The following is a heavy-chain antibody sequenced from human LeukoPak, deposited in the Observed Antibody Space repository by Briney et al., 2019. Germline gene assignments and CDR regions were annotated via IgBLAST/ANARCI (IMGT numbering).Heavy chain of an antibody. D-gene: IGHD6-13*01. CDR2: IYYSGST. J-gene: IGHJ4*02. CDR3: ARVSRYSSSWYYTY. Sequence: SETLSLTCTVSGGSISSSYYYWGWIRQPPGKGLEWIGSIYYSGSTYYNPSLKSRVTISVDTSKNQFSLKLRSVTAADTAVYYCARVSRYSSSWYYTYWGQGALVTVSS. CDR1: GGSISSSYYY. V-gene: IGHV4-39*01.